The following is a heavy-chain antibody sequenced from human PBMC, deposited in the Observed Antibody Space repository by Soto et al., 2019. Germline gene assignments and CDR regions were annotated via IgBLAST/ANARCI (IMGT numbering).Heavy chain of an antibody. CDR3: ATTAPRITAMDHPDAFDI. Sequence: GGSLRLSCAASGVTFSSYAMSWVRQAPGKGLEWVSAISGSGGSTYYADSVKGRFTISRDNFKNTLYLQMNSLRAEDTAVYYCATTAPRITAMDHPDAFDICGQGTMVPVSS. V-gene: IGHV3-23*01. D-gene: IGHD5-18*01. J-gene: IGHJ3*02. CDR2: ISGSGGST. CDR1: GVTFSSYA.